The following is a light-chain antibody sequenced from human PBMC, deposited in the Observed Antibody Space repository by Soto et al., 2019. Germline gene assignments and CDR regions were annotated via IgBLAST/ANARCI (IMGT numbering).Light chain of an antibody. CDR2: DDS. CDR3: QVWDGSSDHEEWV. Sequence: SYELTQQTSLSLAPGQTATITCGGNNIGSKSVHWYQHKPGQAPVLVVYDDSDRPSGIPERFSGSNSGNTAALTISRVEAGDEADYYCQVWDGSSDHEEWVFGGGTKLTVL. V-gene: IGLV3-21*02. CDR1: NIGSKS. J-gene: IGLJ3*02.